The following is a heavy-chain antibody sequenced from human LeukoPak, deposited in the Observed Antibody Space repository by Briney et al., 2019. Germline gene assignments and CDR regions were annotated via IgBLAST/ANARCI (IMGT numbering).Heavy chain of an antibody. J-gene: IGHJ4*02. CDR1: GFTFSNAW. CDR3: TAVIAAAGKIDY. D-gene: IGHD6-13*01. V-gene: IGHV3-15*01. CDR2: IKSKTDGGTT. Sequence: KTGGSLRLSCAASGFTFSNAWMSWVRQAPGKGLEWVGRIKSKTDGGTTDYAAPVKGRFTISRDDSKNTLYLQMNSLKTEDTAVYYCTAVIAAAGKIDYWGQGTLVTVSS.